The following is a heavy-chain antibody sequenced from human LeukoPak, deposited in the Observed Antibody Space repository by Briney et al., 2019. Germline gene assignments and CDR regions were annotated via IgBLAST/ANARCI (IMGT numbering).Heavy chain of an antibody. CDR3: ARAPGYSILPYGMDV. CDR1: GFTFSSYA. V-gene: IGHV3-30-3*01. Sequence: LPGGSLRLSCAASGFTFSSYAMPWVRQAPGKGLEWVAVISYDGSNKYYADSVKGRFTISRDNSKNTLYLQMNSLRAEDTAVYYCARAPGYSILPYGMDVWGQGTTVTVSS. D-gene: IGHD6-13*01. CDR2: ISYDGSNK. J-gene: IGHJ6*02.